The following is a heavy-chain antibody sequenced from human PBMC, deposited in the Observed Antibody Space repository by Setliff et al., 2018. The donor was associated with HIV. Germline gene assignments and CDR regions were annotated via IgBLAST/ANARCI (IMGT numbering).Heavy chain of an antibody. J-gene: IGHJ5*02. D-gene: IGHD3-22*01. Sequence: SETLSLTCNVSGFSFRNSFYNWGWIRQPPGKGLEWIGNIYHSGSTYYNPSLKSRVTISVDTSKNQFSLKLSSVTAADTAVYYCASRVYYYDSSGYLREEGFDPWGQGTLVTVSS. CDR3: ASRVYYYDSSGYLREEGFDP. CDR2: IYHSGST. CDR1: GFSFRNSFYN. V-gene: IGHV4-39*07.